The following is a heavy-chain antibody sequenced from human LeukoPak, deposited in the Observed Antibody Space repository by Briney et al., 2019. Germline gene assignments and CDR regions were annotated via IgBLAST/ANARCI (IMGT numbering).Heavy chain of an antibody. D-gene: IGHD3-10*01. Sequence: ASVKVFCKASGYTFTGYYMHWVRQAPGQGLEWMGWINPNSGGTNYAQKFQGRVTMTRDTSISTAYMELSRLRSDDTAVYYCARASFTMVRGVITKPSYYYYGMDVWGQGTTVTVSS. CDR2: INPNSGGT. V-gene: IGHV1-2*02. CDR3: ARASFTMVRGVITKPSYYYYGMDV. CDR1: GYTFTGYY. J-gene: IGHJ6*02.